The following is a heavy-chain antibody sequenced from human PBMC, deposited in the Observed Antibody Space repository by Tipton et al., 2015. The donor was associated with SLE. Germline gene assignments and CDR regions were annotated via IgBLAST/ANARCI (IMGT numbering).Heavy chain of an antibody. Sequence: QSGAEVKKPGASVKVSCKASGYTFTSYAMHWVRQDPGQRLEWMGWINAGNGNTKYSQKFQGRVTITRDTSASTAYMELSSLRSEDTAVYNCGVGGGYCSSTRCPAYWGQGTLVPVSS. CDR2: INAGNGNT. CDR1: GYTFTSYA. V-gene: IGHV1-3*01. CDR3: GVGGGYCSSTRCPAY. D-gene: IGHD2-2*01. J-gene: IGHJ4*02.